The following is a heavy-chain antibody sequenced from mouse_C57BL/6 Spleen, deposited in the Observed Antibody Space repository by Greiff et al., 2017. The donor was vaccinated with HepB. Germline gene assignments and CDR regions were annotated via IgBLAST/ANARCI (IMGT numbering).Heavy chain of an antibody. CDR2: IHPNSGST. V-gene: IGHV1-64*01. Sequence: VQLQQPGAELVKPGASVKLSCKASGYTFTSYWMHWVKQRPGQGLEWIGMIHPNSGSTNYNEKFKSKATLTVDKSSSTAYMQLSSLTSEDSAVYYCARPLAYYTYAMDYWGQGTSVTVSS. D-gene: IGHD2-12*01. CDR3: ARPLAYYTYAMDY. J-gene: IGHJ4*01. CDR1: GYTFTSYW.